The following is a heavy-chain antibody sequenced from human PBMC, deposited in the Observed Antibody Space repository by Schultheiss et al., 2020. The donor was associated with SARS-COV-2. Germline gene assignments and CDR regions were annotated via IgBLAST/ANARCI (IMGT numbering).Heavy chain of an antibody. CDR3: ASTLRITMVRGVSGDYYMDV. D-gene: IGHD3-10*01. CDR1: GYTFTSYY. Sequence: ASVKVSCKASGYTFTSYYMHWVRQAPGQGLEWMGIINPSGGSTSYAQKFQGRVTMTRDTSTSTVYMELSSLRSEDTAVYYCASTLRITMVRGVSGDYYMDVWGKGTTVTVSS. J-gene: IGHJ6*03. V-gene: IGHV1-46*01. CDR2: INPSGGST.